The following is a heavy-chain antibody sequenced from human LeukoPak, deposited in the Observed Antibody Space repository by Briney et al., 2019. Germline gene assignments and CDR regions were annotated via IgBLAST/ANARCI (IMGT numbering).Heavy chain of an antibody. V-gene: IGHV4-59*08. J-gene: IGHJ5*02. CDR1: GGSISSYY. Sequence: PSETLSLTCTVSGGSISSYYWSWIRRPPGKGLEWIGYIYYSGSTNYNPSLKSRVTISVDTSKNQFSLKLSSVTAADTAVYYCARQLAIFGVVGFDPWGQGTLVTVSS. D-gene: IGHD3-3*01. CDR3: ARQLAIFGVVGFDP. CDR2: IYYSGST.